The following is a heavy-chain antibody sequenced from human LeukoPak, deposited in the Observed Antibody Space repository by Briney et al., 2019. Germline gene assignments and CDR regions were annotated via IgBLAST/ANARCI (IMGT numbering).Heavy chain of an antibody. CDR3: ARVRYCSSTSCLPPLPNWFDP. CDR1: GGSISSSNW. CDR2: IYHSGST. Sequence: SETLSLTCAVSGGSISSSNWWSWVRQPPGKGLEWIGEIYHSGSTNYNPSLKSRVTISVDTSKNQFSLKLSSVTAADTAVYYCARVRYCSSTSCLPPLPNWFDPWGQGTLVTVSS. V-gene: IGHV4-4*02. D-gene: IGHD2-2*01. J-gene: IGHJ5*02.